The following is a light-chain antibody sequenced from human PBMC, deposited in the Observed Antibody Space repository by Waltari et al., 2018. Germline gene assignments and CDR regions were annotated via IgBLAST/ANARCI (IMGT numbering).Light chain of an antibody. V-gene: IGLV2-23*02. J-gene: IGLJ2*01. CDR2: AVS. CDR1: SSDVGNYTR. Sequence: QSALTQPASVSGSPGQSITISCTGTSSDVGNYTRVSWYQQHPGKAHKLMIYAVSKRPSGVSDRCSASNSGNMASRTISGRQPEDEAEYFCSSYAGSSKGVFGGGTKVTVL. CDR3: SSYAGSSKGV.